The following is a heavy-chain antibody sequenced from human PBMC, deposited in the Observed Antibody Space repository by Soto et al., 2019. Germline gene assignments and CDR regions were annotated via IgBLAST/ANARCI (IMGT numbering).Heavy chain of an antibody. D-gene: IGHD3-22*01. CDR2: IWYDGSNK. Sequence: QVQLVESGGGVVQPGRSLRLSCAASGFTFSSYGMHWVRQAPGKGLEWVAVIWYDGSNKYYADSVKGRFTISRDNSKNTLYLQMNSLRAEDTAVYYCARRYYYDSSGYYYGAFDIWGQGTMVTVSS. V-gene: IGHV3-33*01. CDR1: GFTFSSYG. J-gene: IGHJ3*02. CDR3: ARRYYYDSSGYYYGAFDI.